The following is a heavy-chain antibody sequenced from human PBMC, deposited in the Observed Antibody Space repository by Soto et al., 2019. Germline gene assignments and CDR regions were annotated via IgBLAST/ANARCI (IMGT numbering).Heavy chain of an antibody. Sequence: PSETLSLTCTVSGGSISSYYWSWIRQPPGKGMEWIGYIYYSGSTNYNPSLKSRVTISVDTSKNQFSLKLSSVTAADTAVYYCARGGYSGYDYWYYYGMDFWGQGPTVTVSS. D-gene: IGHD5-12*01. V-gene: IGHV4-59*01. CDR1: GGSISSYY. CDR2: IYYSGST. CDR3: ARGGYSGYDYWYYYGMDF. J-gene: IGHJ6*02.